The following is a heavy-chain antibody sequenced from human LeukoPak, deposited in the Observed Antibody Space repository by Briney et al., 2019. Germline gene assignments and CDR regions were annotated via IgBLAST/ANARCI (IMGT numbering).Heavy chain of an antibody. CDR2: IYAGGYT. Sequence: GGSLRPSCAGSGFTVSDSYMTWIRQAPGKVLEWVSFIYAGGYTYYADSVKGRFTLSRDNSKNTLNLQMNSLRPEDTAVYYCGRFRANWGLAFWGRGTLVTVSS. D-gene: IGHD7-27*01. CDR3: GRFRANWGLAF. V-gene: IGHV3-66*01. CDR1: GFTVSDSY. J-gene: IGHJ1*01.